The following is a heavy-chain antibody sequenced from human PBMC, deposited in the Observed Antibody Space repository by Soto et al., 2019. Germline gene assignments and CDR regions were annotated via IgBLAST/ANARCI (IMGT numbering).Heavy chain of an antibody. Sequence: ASVKVSCKASGCTFTSYDINWVRQATGQGLEWMGWMNPNSGNTGYAQKFQGRVTMTRNTSISTAYMELSSLRSEDTAVYYCAIYDILTYDAFDIWGQGTMVTVSS. J-gene: IGHJ3*02. CDR2: MNPNSGNT. D-gene: IGHD3-9*01. V-gene: IGHV1-8*01. CDR3: AIYDILTYDAFDI. CDR1: GCTFTSYD.